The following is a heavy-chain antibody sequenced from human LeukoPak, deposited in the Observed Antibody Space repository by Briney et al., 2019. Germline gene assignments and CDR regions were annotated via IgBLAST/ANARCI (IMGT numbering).Heavy chain of an antibody. CDR1: GFTFDDYA. J-gene: IGHJ4*02. Sequence: SGGSLRLSCAASGFTFDDYAMHWVRQAPGKGLEWVSGISWNSGSIGYADSVKGRFTISRDNAKNSLYLQMNSLRAEDTALYYCAKVLNYYDSSGSFDYWGQGTLVTVSS. CDR2: ISWNSGSI. CDR3: AKVLNYYDSSGSFDY. V-gene: IGHV3-9*01. D-gene: IGHD3-22*01.